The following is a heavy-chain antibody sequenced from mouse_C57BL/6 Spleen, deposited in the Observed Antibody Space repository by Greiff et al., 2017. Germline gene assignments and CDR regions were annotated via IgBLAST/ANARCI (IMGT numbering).Heavy chain of an antibody. CDR1: GYSITSGYD. D-gene: IGHD6-2*01. J-gene: IGHJ3*01. CDR3: ARGGTSPWFAY. Sequence: EVKLMESGPGMVKPSQSLSLTCTVTGYSITSGYDWHWIRHFPGNKLEWMGYISYSGSTNYNPSLKSRISITHDTSKNHFFLKLNSVTTEDTATYYCARGGTSPWFAYWGQGTLVTVSA. V-gene: IGHV3-1*01. CDR2: ISYSGST.